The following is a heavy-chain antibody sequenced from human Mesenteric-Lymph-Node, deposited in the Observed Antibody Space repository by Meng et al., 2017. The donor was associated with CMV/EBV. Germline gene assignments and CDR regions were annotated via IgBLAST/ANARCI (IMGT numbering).Heavy chain of an antibody. CDR2: MNPNSGNT. V-gene: IGHV1-8*02. J-gene: IGHJ4*02. CDR1: GYAFTSYD. D-gene: IGHD6-19*01. CDR3: ARGSSGWYIGY. Sequence: ASVKVSCKASGYAFTSYDINWVRQATGQGLEWMGWMNPNSGNTGYAQKFQGRVTMTRDTSISTAYMELSRLRSDDTAVYYCARGSSGWYIGYWGQGTLVTVSS.